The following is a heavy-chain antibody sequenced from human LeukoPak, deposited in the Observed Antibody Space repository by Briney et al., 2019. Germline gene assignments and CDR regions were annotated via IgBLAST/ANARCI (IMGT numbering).Heavy chain of an antibody. J-gene: IGHJ4*02. CDR2: IKQDGSEK. V-gene: IGHV3-7*01. CDR1: GFTFSSYW. D-gene: IGHD3-22*01. Sequence: GGSLRLSCAASGFTFSSYWMSWVRQAPGKGLEWVANIKQDGSEKYYVDSVKGRFTISRDNAKNSLYLQMNSLRAEDTAVYYCARVRGYYDSSGAYYFDYWGQGTLVTVSS. CDR3: ARVRGYYDSSGAYYFDY.